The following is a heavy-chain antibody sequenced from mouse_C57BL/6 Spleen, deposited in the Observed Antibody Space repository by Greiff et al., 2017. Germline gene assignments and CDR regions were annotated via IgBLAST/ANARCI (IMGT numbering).Heavy chain of an antibody. V-gene: IGHV1-55*01. D-gene: IGHD1-1*01. J-gene: IGHJ4*01. CDR3: ARNGMCYAMDY. Sequence: QVQLQQPGAELVKPGASVKLSCKASGYTFTSYWITWVKQRPGKGLEWIGDIYPGSGSSNYNEKFKSKATLTVDTSSSTAYMQLSSLTSEDSAVYYCARNGMCYAMDYWGQGTSVTVSS. CDR1: GYTFTSYW. CDR2: IYPGSGSS.